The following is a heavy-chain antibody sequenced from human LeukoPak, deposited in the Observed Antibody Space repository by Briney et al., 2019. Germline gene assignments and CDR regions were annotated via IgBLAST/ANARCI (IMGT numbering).Heavy chain of an antibody. CDR2: INSDGSST. V-gene: IGHV3-74*01. Sequence: PGGSLRLSCAASGLTLSRYWMHWVRQAPGKGLVWVSRINSDGSSTSYADSVKGRFTISRDNAKNTLYLQMNSLRAEDTAVYYCATLGRVDVADYWGQGTLVTVSS. J-gene: IGHJ4*02. CDR3: ATLGRVDVADY. D-gene: IGHD7-27*01. CDR1: GLTLSRYW.